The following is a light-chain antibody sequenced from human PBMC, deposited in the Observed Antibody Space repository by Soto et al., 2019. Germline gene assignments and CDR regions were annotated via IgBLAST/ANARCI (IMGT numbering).Light chain of an antibody. CDR3: QQYNSYST. CDR2: DAS. J-gene: IGKJ1*01. V-gene: IGKV1-5*01. Sequence: DIQMTQSPSTLSASVGDRVTITCRASQSIRSLLAWYQQKPGKAPKVLIYDASSLGNGVPSRFSGSGSGTEFTLTISSLQPDDFATYYCQQYNSYSTFGQGTKVDIK. CDR1: QSIRSL.